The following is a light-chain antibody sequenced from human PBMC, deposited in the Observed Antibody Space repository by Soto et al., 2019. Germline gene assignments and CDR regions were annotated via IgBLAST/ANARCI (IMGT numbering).Light chain of an antibody. CDR2: EVS. CDR3: SSYTSSSTRVV. V-gene: IGLV2-18*02. J-gene: IGLJ2*01. Sequence: QSALTQPPSVSGSPGQSVTISCTGTSSDVGSYNRVSWYQQPPGTAPKLMIYEVSNRPSGVPDRFSGSKSGNTASLTISGLQAEDEADYYCSSYTSSSTRVVFGGGTKLT. CDR1: SSDVGSYNR.